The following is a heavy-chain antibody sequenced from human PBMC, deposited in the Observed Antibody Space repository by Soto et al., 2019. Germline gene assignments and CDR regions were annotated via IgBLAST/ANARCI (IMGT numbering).Heavy chain of an antibody. Sequence: PGGSLRLSCAASGFTFSSYDMHWVRQATGKGLEWVSAIGTAGDTYYPGSVKGRFTISRENAKNSLYLQMNSLRAGDTAVYYCARGGLYSSSWPPDYWGQGTLVTVSS. CDR1: GFTFSSYD. CDR2: IGTAGDT. V-gene: IGHV3-13*01. CDR3: ARGGLYSSSWPPDY. J-gene: IGHJ4*02. D-gene: IGHD6-13*01.